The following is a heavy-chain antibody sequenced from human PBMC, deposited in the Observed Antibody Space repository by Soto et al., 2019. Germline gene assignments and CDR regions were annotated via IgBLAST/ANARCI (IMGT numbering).Heavy chain of an antibody. V-gene: IGHV4-39*07. J-gene: IGHJ6*02. D-gene: IGHD6-19*01. CDR3: VATTMAYYYGMDV. Sequence: SSETLSLTCTVSGGSISSSSYYWGWIRQPPGKGLEWIGSIYYSGSTYYNPSLKSRVTISVDTSKNQFSLNLTSVTAADTAVYYSVATTMAYYYGMDVWGQGTTVTVSS. CDR1: GGSISSSSYY. CDR2: IYYSGST.